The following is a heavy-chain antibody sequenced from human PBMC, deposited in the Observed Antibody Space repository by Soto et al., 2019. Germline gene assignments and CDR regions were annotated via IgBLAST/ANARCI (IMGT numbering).Heavy chain of an antibody. CDR2: IYYSGST. V-gene: IGHV4-39*01. CDR3: ARLGSILWFGEFDYYYGMDV. J-gene: IGHJ6*02. D-gene: IGHD3-10*01. CDR1: GGSISSGGYY. Sequence: PSETLSLTCTVSGGSISSGGYYWSWIRQHPGKGLEWIGSIYYSGSTYYNPSLKSRVTISVDTSKNQFSLKLSSVTAADTAVYYCARLGSILWFGEFDYYYGMDVWGQGTTVTVSS.